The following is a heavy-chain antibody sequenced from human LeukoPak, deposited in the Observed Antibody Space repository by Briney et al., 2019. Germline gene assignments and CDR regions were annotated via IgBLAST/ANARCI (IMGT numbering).Heavy chain of an antibody. CDR1: GFTFSSYS. J-gene: IGHJ3*02. CDR2: ISSSSSYI. Sequence: GSLRLSCAASGFTFSSYSMNWVRQAPGKGLEWVSSISSSSSYIYYADSVKGRFTISRDNAKNSLYLQMNSLRAEDTAVYYCARVTVAGTKLGAFDIWGQGTMVTVSS. V-gene: IGHV3-21*01. CDR3: ARVTVAGTKLGAFDI. D-gene: IGHD6-19*01.